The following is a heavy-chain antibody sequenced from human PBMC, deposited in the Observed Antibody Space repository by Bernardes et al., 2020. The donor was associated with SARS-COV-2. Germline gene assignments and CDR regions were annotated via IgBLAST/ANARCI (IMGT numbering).Heavy chain of an antibody. V-gene: IGHV3-48*01. D-gene: IGHD7-27*01. Sequence: VGSLSLSCAASGFTFSNYNMNWVRQAPGKGLEWISYISSSTSTIYYADSVKGRFTISRDIAKNSLYLQMNSLRAEDTAVYYCARELNWGDWYVDLWGRGTLVSVSS. CDR1: GFTFSNYN. CDR3: ARELNWGDWYVDL. CDR2: ISSSTSTI. J-gene: IGHJ2*01.